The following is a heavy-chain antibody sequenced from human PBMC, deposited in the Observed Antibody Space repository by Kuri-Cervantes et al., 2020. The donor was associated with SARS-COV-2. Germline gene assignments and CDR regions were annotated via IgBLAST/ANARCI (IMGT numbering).Heavy chain of an antibody. CDR3: ARDSLGQQLGGPPGY. J-gene: IGHJ4*02. Sequence: ASVKVSCKASGYTFTSYGISWVRQAPGRGLEWMGWISAYNGNTNYAQKLQGRVTMTTDTSTSTAYTELRSLRSDDTAVYYCARDSLGQQLGGPPGYWGQGTLVTVSS. D-gene: IGHD6-13*01. V-gene: IGHV1-18*01. CDR1: GYTFTSYG. CDR2: ISAYNGNT.